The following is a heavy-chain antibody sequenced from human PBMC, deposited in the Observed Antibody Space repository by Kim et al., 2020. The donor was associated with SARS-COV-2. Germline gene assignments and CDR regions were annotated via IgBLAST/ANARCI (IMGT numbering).Heavy chain of an antibody. V-gene: IGHV1-69*13. CDR3: ARDSYDILTGYPKYYFDY. CDR1: GGTFSSYA. D-gene: IGHD3-9*01. J-gene: IGHJ4*02. CDR2: IIPIFGTA. Sequence: SVKVSCKASGGTFSSYAISWVRQAPGQGLEWMGGIIPIFGTANYAQKFQGRVTITADESTSTAYMELSSLRSEDTAVYYCARDSYDILTGYPKYYFDYWGQGTLVTVSS.